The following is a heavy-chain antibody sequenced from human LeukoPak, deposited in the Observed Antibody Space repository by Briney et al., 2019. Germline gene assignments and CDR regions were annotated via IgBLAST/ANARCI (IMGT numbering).Heavy chain of an antibody. CDR1: GGSFSGYY. CDR3: ARGGYCTNGVCSTVDWYFDL. Sequence: PSETLSLTCAVYGGSFSGYYWSWIRQPPGKGLEWIGEINHSGSTNYNPSLKSRVTISVDTSKNQFSLKLGSVTAADTAVYYCARGGYCTNGVCSTVDWYFDLWGRGTLVTVSS. D-gene: IGHD2-8*01. J-gene: IGHJ2*01. CDR2: INHSGST. V-gene: IGHV4-34*01.